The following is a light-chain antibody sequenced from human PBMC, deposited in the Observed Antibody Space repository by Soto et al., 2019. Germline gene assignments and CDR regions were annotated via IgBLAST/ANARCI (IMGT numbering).Light chain of an antibody. Sequence: EIVLTQSPATLSLSPGERATLSCRASQSISSYLAWYQQKPGRAPRLLIYDASNRATAIPARFSGSGSGTDFTLTISSLEPEDFAVYYCQQRSNWPSWTFGQGTKVDIK. J-gene: IGKJ1*01. CDR2: DAS. CDR1: QSISSY. CDR3: QQRSNWPSWT. V-gene: IGKV3-11*01.